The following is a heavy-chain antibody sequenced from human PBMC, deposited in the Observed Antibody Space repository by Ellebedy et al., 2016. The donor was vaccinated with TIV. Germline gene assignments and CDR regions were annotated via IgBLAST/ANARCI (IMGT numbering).Heavy chain of an antibody. CDR3: ARPSKIMFGGVTPFDY. Sequence: KVSCKGSGYSFTSYWIGWVRQMPGKGLEWMGIIYPGNSDTRYSPSFQGQVTISADKSISTAYLQWGSLKASDRAMYYCARPSKIMFGGVTPFDYWGQGTLVTVSS. D-gene: IGHD3-16*01. J-gene: IGHJ4*02. V-gene: IGHV5-51*01. CDR1: GYSFTSYW. CDR2: IYPGNSDT.